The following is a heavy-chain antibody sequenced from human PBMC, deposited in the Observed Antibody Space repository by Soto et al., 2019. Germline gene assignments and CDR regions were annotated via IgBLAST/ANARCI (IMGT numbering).Heavy chain of an antibody. CDR1: GGSISSGGYS. CDR3: ARGMTTVTTLDY. J-gene: IGHJ4*02. CDR2: IYHSGST. V-gene: IGHV4-30-2*01. D-gene: IGHD4-4*01. Sequence: QLQLQESGSGLVKPSQTLSLTCAVSGGSISSGGYSWSWIRQPPGKGLEWIGYIYHSGSTYYNPSLKSRITISIDRSKNQLSLKLSSVSAADTAVYYCARGMTTVTTLDYWGQGTLVTVSS.